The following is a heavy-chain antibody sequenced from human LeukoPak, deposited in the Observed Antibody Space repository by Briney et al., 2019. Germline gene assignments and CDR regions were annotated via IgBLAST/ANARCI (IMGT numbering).Heavy chain of an antibody. Sequence: MPSETLSLTCAVYGGSFSDYYWSWVRQPPGKGLEWIGEINHSGSTTYNPSLKSRVIISLDTSKNLFSLKVNSVTAADTAVYYCARQDSGYKRTYYFDYWGQGNLVTVSS. V-gene: IGHV4-34*01. CDR1: GGSFSDYY. D-gene: IGHD5-12*01. CDR3: ARQDSGYKRTYYFDY. J-gene: IGHJ4*02. CDR2: INHSGST.